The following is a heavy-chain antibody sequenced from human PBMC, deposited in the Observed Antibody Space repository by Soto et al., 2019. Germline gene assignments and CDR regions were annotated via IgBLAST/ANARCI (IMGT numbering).Heavy chain of an antibody. J-gene: IGHJ6*02. CDR3: TTDSADIVVVPATFGMDV. CDR1: GITFSNAW. CDR2: IKSITDGGTT. Sequence: EVQLVESGGGLVKPGGSLRLSCAASGITFSNAWMTWVRQAPGKGLEWVGRIKSITDGGTTDYAAPVKGRFTISRDDSKDTLYLQMNNLRTKDTAVYHCTTDSADIVVVPATFGMDVWGQGTTVTVSS. D-gene: IGHD2-2*01. V-gene: IGHV3-15*01.